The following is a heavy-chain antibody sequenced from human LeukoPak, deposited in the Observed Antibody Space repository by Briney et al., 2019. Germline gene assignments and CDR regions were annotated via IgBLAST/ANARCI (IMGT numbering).Heavy chain of an antibody. J-gene: IGHJ4*02. Sequence: GSLRLSCAASGFTFSGSAMHWVRQASGKGLELVGRIRSKANSYATAYAASVKGRFTISRDDSKNTAYLQMNSLKTEDTAVYYCTRWIAARPFDYWGQGTLVTVSS. CDR1: GFTFSGSA. V-gene: IGHV3-73*01. CDR2: IRSKANSYAT. CDR3: TRWIAARPFDY. D-gene: IGHD6-6*01.